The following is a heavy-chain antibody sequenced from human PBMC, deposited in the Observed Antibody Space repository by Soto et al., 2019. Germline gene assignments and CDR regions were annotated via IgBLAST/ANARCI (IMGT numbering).Heavy chain of an antibody. J-gene: IGHJ6*02. CDR1: GGSISSYY. V-gene: IGHV4-59*01. CDR3: ARGNGYYYYYGMDV. D-gene: IGHD1-1*01. Sequence: PSETLSLTCTVSGGSISSYYWSWIRQPPGKGLEWIGYIYYSRSTNYNPSLKSRVTISVDTSKNQFSLKLSSVTAADTAVYYCARGNGYYYYYGMDVWGQGTTVTVSS. CDR2: IYYSRST.